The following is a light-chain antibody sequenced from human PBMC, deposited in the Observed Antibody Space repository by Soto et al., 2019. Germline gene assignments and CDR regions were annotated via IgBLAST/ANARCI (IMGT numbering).Light chain of an antibody. CDR3: QQYGSSPHT. V-gene: IGKV3-20*01. Sequence: EIVLTQSPGTLSLSPGERATLSCRASQSVTSTYLAWYQQKPGQAPRLLIYGASSRATGIPDRFSGSGSGTDFTLTISGLEPEDFAVYYCQQYGSSPHTFGGGTKLEIK. CDR1: QSVTSTY. J-gene: IGKJ4*01. CDR2: GAS.